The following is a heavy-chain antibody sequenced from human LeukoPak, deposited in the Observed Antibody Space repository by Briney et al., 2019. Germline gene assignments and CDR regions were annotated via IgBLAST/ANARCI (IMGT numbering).Heavy chain of an antibody. Sequence: PGGSLRLSCAASGFTLSSYWMHWVRQAPGKGLVWVSRINSDGSSTSYADSVKGRFAISRDNAKNTLYLQMNSLRAEDTAVYYCARGVAAAVSYFDYWGQGTLVTVSS. CDR2: INSDGSST. CDR3: ARGVAAAVSYFDY. D-gene: IGHD6-13*01. V-gene: IGHV3-74*01. CDR1: GFTLSSYW. J-gene: IGHJ4*02.